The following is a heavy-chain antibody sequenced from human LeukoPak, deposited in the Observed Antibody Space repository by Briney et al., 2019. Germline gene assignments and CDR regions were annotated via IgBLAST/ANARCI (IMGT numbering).Heavy chain of an antibody. D-gene: IGHD3-10*01. Sequence: TSETLSLTCTVSGGSISSYYWSWIRQPPGKGLEWIGYIYYSGSTNYNPSLKSRVTISVDTSKNQFSLKLSSVTAADTAVYYCARVTTITVVRGVIIDAFDIWGQGTMVTVSS. CDR3: ARVTTITVVRGVIIDAFDI. CDR2: IYYSGST. CDR1: GGSISSYY. J-gene: IGHJ3*02. V-gene: IGHV4-59*01.